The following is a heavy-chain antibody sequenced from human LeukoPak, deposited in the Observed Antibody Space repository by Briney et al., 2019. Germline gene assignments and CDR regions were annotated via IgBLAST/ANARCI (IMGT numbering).Heavy chain of an antibody. D-gene: IGHD2-15*01. CDR2: ISWNSGSI. J-gene: IGHJ3*02. CDR1: GFTFDDYA. Sequence: GRSLRLSCAASGFTFDDYAMHWVRQAPGKGLEWVSGISWNSGSIGYADSVKGRFTISRDNAKNSLYLQMNSLRAEDTALYYCAKKGYCSGGSCPKLTEADAFDIWGQGTMVTVSS. CDR3: AKKGYCSGGSCPKLTEADAFDI. V-gene: IGHV3-9*01.